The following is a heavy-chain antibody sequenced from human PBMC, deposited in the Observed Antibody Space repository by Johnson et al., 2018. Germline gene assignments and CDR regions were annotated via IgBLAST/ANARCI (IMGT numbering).Heavy chain of an antibody. CDR3: AKGGGVVLAAEGGY. Sequence: EVQLVESGGGVVRPGGSLRLACAASGFTFDDYGMSWVRQAPGKGLEWVSVISGSGGSTYYADSVKGRFIISRDNSKNTLYLQMNSLRAEGTAGYYCAKGGGVVLAAEGGYWGQGTLVTVSS. CDR1: GFTFDDYG. CDR2: ISGSGGST. J-gene: IGHJ4*02. V-gene: IGHV3-23*04. D-gene: IGHD2-15*01.